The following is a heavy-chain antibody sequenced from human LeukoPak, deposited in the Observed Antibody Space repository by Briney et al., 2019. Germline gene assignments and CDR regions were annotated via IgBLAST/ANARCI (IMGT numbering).Heavy chain of an antibody. J-gene: IGHJ4*02. CDR3: ARGVNDYGDYEDFDY. CDR2: IYHSGST. Sequence: KPSETLSLTCAVSGGSISSSNWWSWVRQPPGKGLEWIGEIYHSGSTNYNPSLKSRVTISVDKSKNQFSLKLSSVTAADTAVYYCARGVNDYGDYEDFDYWGQGTLVTVSS. D-gene: IGHD4-17*01. V-gene: IGHV4-4*02. CDR1: GGSISSSNW.